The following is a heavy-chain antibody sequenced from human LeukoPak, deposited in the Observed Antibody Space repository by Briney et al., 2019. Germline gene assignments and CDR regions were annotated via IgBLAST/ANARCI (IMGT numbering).Heavy chain of an antibody. Sequence: GGSLRLSCAASGFTFSNAWMSWVRQAPGKGLEWVGRIKSKTDGGTTDYAAPVKGRFTISRDDSKNTLYLQMNSLKTEDTAVYYCTTVVFHDTKYCSSTSCQTPRPNYYMDVWGKGTTVTISS. CDR3: TTVVFHDTKYCSSTSCQTPRPNYYMDV. V-gene: IGHV3-15*01. D-gene: IGHD2-2*01. CDR2: IKSKTDGGTT. CDR1: GFTFSNAW. J-gene: IGHJ6*03.